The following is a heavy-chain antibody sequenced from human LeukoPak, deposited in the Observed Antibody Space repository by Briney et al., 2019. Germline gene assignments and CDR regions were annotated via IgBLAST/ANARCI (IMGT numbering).Heavy chain of an antibody. J-gene: IGHJ4*02. CDR2: IKLDGSEK. CDR1: GFTFSSYS. CDR3: ARASYYYFDY. Sequence: PGGSLRLSCAASGFTFSSYSMNWVRQAPGKGLEWVANIKLDGSEKYYVDSVKGRFTISRDNAKNSLYLQMNSLRAEDTAVYYCARASYYYFDYWGQGTLVTVSA. V-gene: IGHV3-7*01. D-gene: IGHD1-26*01.